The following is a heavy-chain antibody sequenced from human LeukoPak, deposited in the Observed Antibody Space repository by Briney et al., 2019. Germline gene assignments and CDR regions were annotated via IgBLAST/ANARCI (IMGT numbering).Heavy chain of an antibody. CDR3: ARLGYGGNWNDY. D-gene: IGHD1-20*01. CDR2: ISAYNGNT. CDR1: GYTLTELS. V-gene: IGHV1-18*01. Sequence: ASVKVSCKVSGYTLTELSMHWVRQAPGQGLEWMGWISAYNGNTNYAQKLQGRVTMTTDTSTSTAYMELGNLRSDDTAVYYCARLGYGGNWNDYWGQGTLVTVSS. J-gene: IGHJ4*02.